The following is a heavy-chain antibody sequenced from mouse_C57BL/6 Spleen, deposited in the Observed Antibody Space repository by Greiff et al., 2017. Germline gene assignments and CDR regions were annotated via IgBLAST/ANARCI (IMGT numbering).Heavy chain of an antibody. Sequence: QVQLQQPGAELMRPGSSVKLSCKASGYTFTSYWMHWVKQRPIQGLEWIGNIDPSDSETHYNQKFKDKATLTVDKSSSTAYMQLSSLTSEDSAVYYCARHYYDYAVMDYWGQGTSVTVSS. V-gene: IGHV1-52*01. CDR3: ARHYYDYAVMDY. CDR2: IDPSDSET. D-gene: IGHD2-4*01. CDR1: GYTFTSYW. J-gene: IGHJ4*01.